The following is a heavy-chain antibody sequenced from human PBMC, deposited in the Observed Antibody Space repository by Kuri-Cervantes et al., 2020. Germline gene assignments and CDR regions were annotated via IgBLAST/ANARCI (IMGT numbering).Heavy chain of an antibody. V-gene: IGHV3-30*02. D-gene: IGHD1-26*01. Sequence: GESLKISCAASGFTFSSYGMHWVRQAPGAGLEWVAFIFYDGSQKHYADSVKGRFTISRDNSKNTLYLQMNSLRAEDTAVYYCAKRQATLWIKGGENAFDIWGQGTMVTVSS. CDR1: GFTFSSYG. J-gene: IGHJ3*02. CDR2: IFYDGSQK. CDR3: AKRQATLWIKGGENAFDI.